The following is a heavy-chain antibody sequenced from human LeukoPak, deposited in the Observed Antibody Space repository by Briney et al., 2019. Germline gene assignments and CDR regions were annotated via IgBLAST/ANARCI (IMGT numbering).Heavy chain of an antibody. J-gene: IGHJ2*01. CDR3: ARRGRRGPRGYFDL. D-gene: IGHD3-10*01. V-gene: IGHV4-34*01. Sequence: PSETLSLTCAVYGGSFSGYYWSWIRQPPGKGLEWIGEINHSGSTNYNPSLKSRVTISVDTSKNQFSLKLSSVTAADTAVHYCARRGRRGPRGYFDLWGRGTLVTVSS. CDR2: INHSGST. CDR1: GGSFSGYY.